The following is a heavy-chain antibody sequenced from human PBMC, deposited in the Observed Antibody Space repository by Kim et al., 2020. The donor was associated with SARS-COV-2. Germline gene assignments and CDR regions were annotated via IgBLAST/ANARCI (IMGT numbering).Heavy chain of an antibody. Sequence: SVKVSCKASGDTFSSSTISWVRQAPGQGLEWMGRIIPIHGVAKYAQKFQGRVTITADKSTSTAYMELSSLRSEDTAIYYCARGRYEDSIGFFRKYYKYYGMDVWGQGTTVTVSS. V-gene: IGHV1-69*02. CDR2: IIPIHGVA. CDR3: ARGRYEDSIGFFRKYYKYYGMDV. CDR1: GDTFSSST. D-gene: IGHD3-16*01. J-gene: IGHJ6*02.